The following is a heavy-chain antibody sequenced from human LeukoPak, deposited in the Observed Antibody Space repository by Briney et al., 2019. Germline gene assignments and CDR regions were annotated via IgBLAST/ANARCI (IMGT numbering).Heavy chain of an antibody. CDR3: ARPLVRGVGWFDP. CDR1: GGSISSYY. CDR2: IYYSGST. J-gene: IGHJ5*02. D-gene: IGHD3-10*01. Sequence: PSETLSLTCTVSGGSISSYYWSWIRQPPGKGLEWIGYIYYSGSTNYNPSLKSRVTIPVDTSKNQFSLKLSSVTAADTAVYYCARPLVRGVGWFDPWGRGTLVTVSS. V-gene: IGHV4-59*01.